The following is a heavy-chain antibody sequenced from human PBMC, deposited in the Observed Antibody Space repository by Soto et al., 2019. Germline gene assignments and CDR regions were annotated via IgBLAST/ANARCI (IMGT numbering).Heavy chain of an antibody. J-gene: IGHJ6*02. D-gene: IGHD2-15*01. CDR2: ISSSSRYI. CDR1: GFTFSSYS. CDR3: ARDRLVDATSEPPYCYYGMDV. V-gene: IGHV3-21*01. Sequence: RLSCATSGFTFSSYSMNWVRQAPGMGLEWVSSISSSSRYIYYADSVRGRFTISRDNAKNSLYLQINSLRAEDTAVYYCARDRLVDATSEPPYCYYGMDVCGQGTTVTVYS.